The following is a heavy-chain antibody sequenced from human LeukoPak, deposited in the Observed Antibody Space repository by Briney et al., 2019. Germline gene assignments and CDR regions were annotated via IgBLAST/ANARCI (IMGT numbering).Heavy chain of an antibody. CDR2: IKPDGSQK. CDR1: EFTFSSYW. J-gene: IGHJ3*01. V-gene: IGHV3-7*01. Sequence: GGSLRLSCEASEFTFSSYWMNWVRQAPGKGLEWVAYIKPDGSQKYFVDSVKGRFTIPRDNADNLLYLEMNNLRADDTAVYYCARASHYFGSGTYSSALWGQGTLVIVSA. CDR3: ARASHYFGSGTYSSAL. D-gene: IGHD3-10*01.